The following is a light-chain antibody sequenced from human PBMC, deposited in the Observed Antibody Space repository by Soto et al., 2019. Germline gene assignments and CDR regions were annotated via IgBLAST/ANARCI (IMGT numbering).Light chain of an antibody. Sequence: DIQMTQSPSSLSASVGDRVTITCRASQSISNYLNWYQQKPGKAPKLLIYAASSLQSGVPSRFSGSGSGADFTLTISSLQPEDSATYYCQQAHSFPTFGQGTKVDIK. V-gene: IGKV1-39*01. CDR3: QQAHSFPT. CDR1: QSISNY. CDR2: AAS. J-gene: IGKJ1*01.